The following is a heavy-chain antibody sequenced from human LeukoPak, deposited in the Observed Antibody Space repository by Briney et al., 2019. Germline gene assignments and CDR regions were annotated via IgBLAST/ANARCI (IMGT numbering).Heavy chain of an antibody. V-gene: IGHV3-23*01. CDR2: MSSSDDGR. D-gene: IGHD2-15*01. J-gene: IGHJ4*02. Sequence: GGSLRLSCATTGFSFSSYAMSWVRQAPGKGLEWVSAMSSSDDGRYYAASVRGRFTISRDTSRSTLYLQMNSLRAEDAAVYYCAKAPVTSCRGAFCYPFDYWGQGTLVTVSS. CDR3: AKAPVTSCRGAFCYPFDY. CDR1: GFSFSSYA.